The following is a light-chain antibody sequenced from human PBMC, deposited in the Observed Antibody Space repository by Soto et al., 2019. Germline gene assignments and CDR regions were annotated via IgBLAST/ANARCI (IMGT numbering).Light chain of an antibody. V-gene: IGKV3-11*01. CDR3: QQRSNWPPTT. CDR2: DAS. J-gene: IGKJ5*01. Sequence: ILFVHSSSTLSLSPGERATPSCQASQSVSSYLAWYQQKPGQAPRLLIYDASNRATGIPARFSGSGSGTDFTLTISSLEPEDFAVYYCQQRSNWPPTTFGQGTRLEIK. CDR1: QSVSSY.